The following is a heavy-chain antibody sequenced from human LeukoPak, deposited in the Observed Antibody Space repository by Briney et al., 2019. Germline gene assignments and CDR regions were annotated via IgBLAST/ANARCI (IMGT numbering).Heavy chain of an antibody. CDR3: VRLRRNSDRSGYYYYYNC. Sequence: GGSVRLSCGSSGFTFSDYSINWVRQAPGKGLEWVSSINPTSSSIYYADAVKGRFIIYRDNAKRSLYLQVHSLRAEDTALFYCVRLRRNSDRSGYYYYYNCGGQGMLVTVSS. CDR2: INPTSSSI. J-gene: IGHJ4*02. D-gene: IGHD3-22*01. CDR1: GFTFSDYS. V-gene: IGHV3-21*01.